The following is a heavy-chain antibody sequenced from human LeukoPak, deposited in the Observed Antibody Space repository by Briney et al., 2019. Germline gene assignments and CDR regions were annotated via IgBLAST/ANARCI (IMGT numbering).Heavy chain of an antibody. D-gene: IGHD6-13*01. V-gene: IGHV4-61*02. Sequence: PSETLSLTCTVSGASISSDSHYWSWVRQPAGKGLEWIGRIYTSGSTNYNPSLKSRVTISLDTSRNQFSLKLTSVTAADTAVYYCARGGGYGSSWSYWGQGTLVTVSS. CDR1: GASISSDSHY. CDR2: IYTSGST. CDR3: ARGGGYGSSWSY. J-gene: IGHJ4*02.